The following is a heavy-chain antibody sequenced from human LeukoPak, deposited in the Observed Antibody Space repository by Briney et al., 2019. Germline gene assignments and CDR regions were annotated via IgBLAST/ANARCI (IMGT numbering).Heavy chain of an antibody. V-gene: IGHV1-2*02. D-gene: IGHD2-15*01. Sequence: ASVKVSCKASGYTFTGYYLHGVRQAPGQGLEWMGWINPNSGGTNYAQKFQGRVTMTRDTSISTAYMELSRLRSDDTAVYYCARDSVGYCSGGSCHNNWFDPWGQGTLVTVSS. J-gene: IGHJ5*02. CDR2: INPNSGGT. CDR3: ARDSVGYCSGGSCHNNWFDP. CDR1: GYTFTGYY.